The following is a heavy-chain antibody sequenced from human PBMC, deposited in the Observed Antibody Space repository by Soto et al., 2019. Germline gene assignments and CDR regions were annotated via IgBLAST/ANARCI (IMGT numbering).Heavy chain of an antibody. D-gene: IGHD3-22*01. CDR1: GFIFTNYA. Sequence: EVQLLESGGGLVQPGGSLRLSCAASGFIFTNYAMTWVRQAPGKGLEWVSALSGSGDTTYYADSVKGRFTISRDNSKNTLPLQRNSLRAEAPAMNYSAKGSLITLCFRVGVHSYYMDVWGKGTKVTVSS. CDR3: AKGSLITLCFRVGVHSYYMDV. V-gene: IGHV3-23*01. CDR2: LSGSGDTT. J-gene: IGHJ6*03.